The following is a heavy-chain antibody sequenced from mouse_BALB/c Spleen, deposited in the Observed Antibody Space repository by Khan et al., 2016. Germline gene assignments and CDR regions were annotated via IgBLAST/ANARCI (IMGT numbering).Heavy chain of an antibody. CDR3: ARYGNILAWFAY. CDR2: IDPENGDT. V-gene: IGHV14-4*02. J-gene: IGHJ3*01. D-gene: IGHD2-1*01. CDR1: AFNIKDFY. Sequence: VQLQQSGAELVRSGASVKLSCTASAFNIKDFYMHWVKQRPEQGLEWIGWIDPENGDTEYDPTFQGKATMTADTSSNTAYLHLSSLTSDDTAVSYCARYGNILAWFAYWGQGTLVTVSA.